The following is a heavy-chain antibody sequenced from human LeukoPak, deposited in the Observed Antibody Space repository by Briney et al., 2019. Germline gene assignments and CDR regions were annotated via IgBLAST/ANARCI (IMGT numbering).Heavy chain of an antibody. D-gene: IGHD4/OR15-4a*01. J-gene: IGHJ4*02. Sequence: ASVKVSCKASGYTFTNHYMHWVRQAPGQGLEWMGMINPSGGSTSYPQKFQGRFTMTRDTSTTTVHMELSRLTLEDTAVYCCARGRWGATYSLDYWGQGTLVTVSS. CDR1: GYTFTNHY. V-gene: IGHV1-46*01. CDR3: ARGRWGATYSLDY. CDR2: INPSGGST.